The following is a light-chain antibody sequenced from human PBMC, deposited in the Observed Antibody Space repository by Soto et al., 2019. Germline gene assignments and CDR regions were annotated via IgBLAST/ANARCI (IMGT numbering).Light chain of an antibody. CDR3: SSYTSSSTLVV. CDR1: SSDVGGYNY. V-gene: IGLV2-14*01. Sequence: QSVLTQPASVSGSPGQSITISCTGTSSDVGGYNYVSWYQQHPGKAPKLMIYDVSNRPSGVSNRFSGSKSGKTASLTISGLQAEDEADYYCSSYTSSSTLVVFGGRTKLTVL. CDR2: DVS. J-gene: IGLJ2*01.